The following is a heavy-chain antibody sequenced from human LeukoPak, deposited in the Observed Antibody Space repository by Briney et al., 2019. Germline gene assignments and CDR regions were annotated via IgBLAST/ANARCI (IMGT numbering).Heavy chain of an antibody. D-gene: IGHD6-13*01. CDR1: GFTFIDYC. Sequence: ASVKVSCKAAGFTFIDYCSHWVRQAPGQGPEWMGWIDLYNGATKYAPKFQGRVTITRDTSINTAYMELSSLTSDDTAVYYCARDSTAAAGSYFDYWGQGTLVTVSS. CDR2: IDLYNGAT. J-gene: IGHJ4*02. CDR3: ARDSTAAAGSYFDY. V-gene: IGHV1-2*02.